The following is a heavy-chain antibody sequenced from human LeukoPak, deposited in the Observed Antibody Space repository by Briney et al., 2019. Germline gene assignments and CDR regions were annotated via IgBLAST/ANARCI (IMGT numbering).Heavy chain of an antibody. D-gene: IGHD2-2*01. CDR2: INPNSGGT. CDR3: AREYCTSTSCQFYYFDY. Sequence: ASVKVSCKASGYTFTGYYMHWVRQAPGQGLEWMGRINPNSGGTNYAQKFQGRVTMTGDTSISTAYMELSSLRSDDTAMYYCAREYCTSTSCQFYYFDYWGQGTLVTVSS. V-gene: IGHV1-2*06. J-gene: IGHJ4*02. CDR1: GYTFTGYY.